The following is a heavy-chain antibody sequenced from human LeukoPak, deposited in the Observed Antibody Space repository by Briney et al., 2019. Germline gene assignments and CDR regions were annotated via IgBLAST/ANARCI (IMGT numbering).Heavy chain of an antibody. CDR2: INHSGST. V-gene: IGHV4-34*01. Sequence: GSLRLSCAASGFTFSSYAMSWVRQPPGKGLEWIGEINHSGSTNYNPSLKSRVTISVDTSKNQFSLKLSSVTAADTAVYYCARHRRITMIVVVITDYFDYWGQGTLVTVSS. D-gene: IGHD3-22*01. J-gene: IGHJ4*02. CDR3: ARHRRITMIVVVITDYFDY. CDR1: GFTFSSYA.